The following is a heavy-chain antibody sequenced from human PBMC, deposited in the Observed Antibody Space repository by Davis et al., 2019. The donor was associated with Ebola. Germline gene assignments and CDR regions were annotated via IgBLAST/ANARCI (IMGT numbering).Heavy chain of an antibody. V-gene: IGHV3-53*05. CDR3: ARLGFCSGGSCYYYGMDV. J-gene: IGHJ6*02. Sequence: GESPKTPCAASGFTVSSNYMSWVRQAPGKGLEWVSVIYSGGSTYYADFVKGRFTISRDNSKNTFYLQMDSLRAEDTAVYYCARLGFCSGGSCYYYGMDVWGQGTTVTVSS. D-gene: IGHD2-15*01. CDR1: GFTVSSNY. CDR2: IYSGGST.